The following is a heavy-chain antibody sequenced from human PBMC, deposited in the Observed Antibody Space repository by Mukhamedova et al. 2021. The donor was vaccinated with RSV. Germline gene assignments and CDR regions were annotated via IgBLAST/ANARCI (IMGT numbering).Heavy chain of an antibody. CDR2: GNT. CDR3: VRGRAWYTSIRDFDY. D-gene: IGHD2-2*02. J-gene: IGHJ4*02. Sequence: GNTDYKPSLKSRVTMSVDTSKNQISLRLNSVTAADTAVYYCVRGRAWYTSIRDFDYWGQGTLVTVSS. V-gene: IGHV4-59*09.